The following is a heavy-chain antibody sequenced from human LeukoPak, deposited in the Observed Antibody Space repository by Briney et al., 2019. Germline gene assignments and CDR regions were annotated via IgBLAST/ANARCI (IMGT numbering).Heavy chain of an antibody. V-gene: IGHV3-23*01. CDR2: ISASGSAT. Sequence: PGGSLRLSCAASGFTFTSYSMNWVRQAPGKGLEWVAAISASGSATSYADSVRGRFTISRDNSKSTTYLQMNSLRAEDTAVYYCAKGIAVAGTYDYWGQGTLVTVSS. J-gene: IGHJ4*02. CDR3: AKGIAVAGTYDY. CDR1: GFTFTSYS. D-gene: IGHD6-19*01.